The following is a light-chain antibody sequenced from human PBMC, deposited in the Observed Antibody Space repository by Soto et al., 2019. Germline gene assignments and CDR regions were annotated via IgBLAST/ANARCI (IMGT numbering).Light chain of an antibody. CDR3: SSYTTISTLEV. Sequence: QSVLTQPPSVSGAPGQRVTISCTGSSSNIGAGYDVHWYQQLPGTAPKLLMYGNSNRPSGVSNRFSGSKSGNTASLTISGLQAEDEADYYCSSYTTISTLEVFGGGTKLTVL. CDR2: GNS. V-gene: IGLV1-40*01. CDR1: SSNIGAGYD. J-gene: IGLJ3*02.